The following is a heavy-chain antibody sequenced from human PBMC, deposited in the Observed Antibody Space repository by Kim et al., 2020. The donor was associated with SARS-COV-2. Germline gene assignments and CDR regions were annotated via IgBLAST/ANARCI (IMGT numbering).Heavy chain of an antibody. V-gene: IGHV4-39*01. D-gene: IGHD3-10*01. CDR3: ASFKGTMVRGVIIFNY. CDR1: GGSISSSSYY. CDR2: IYYSGST. Sequence: SETLSLTCTVSGGSISSSSYYWGWIRQPPGKGLEWIGSIYYSGSTYYNPSLKSRVTISVDTSKNQFSLKLSSVTAADTAVYYCASFKGTMVRGVIIFNYWGQGTLVTVSS. J-gene: IGHJ4*02.